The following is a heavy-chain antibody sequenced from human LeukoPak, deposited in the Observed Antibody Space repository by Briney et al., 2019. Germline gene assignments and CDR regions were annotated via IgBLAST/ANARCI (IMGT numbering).Heavy chain of an antibody. J-gene: IGHJ6*02. CDR1: GFTFSNYW. CDR2: IKQGGSEK. Sequence: GGSLRLSCAASGFTFSNYWITWVRQAPGKGLEWVANIKQGGSEKHYVDSVKGRFTISRDDARNSLYLQMNSLKTEDTAVYYCTRQRIMITFGGVVMGMDVWGQGTTVTVSS. CDR3: TRQRIMITFGGVVMGMDV. D-gene: IGHD3-16*01. V-gene: IGHV3-7*05.